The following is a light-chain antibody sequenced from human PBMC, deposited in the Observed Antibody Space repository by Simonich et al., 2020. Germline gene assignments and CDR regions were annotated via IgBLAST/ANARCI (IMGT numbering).Light chain of an antibody. CDR1: QSISSY. V-gene: IGKV1-39*01. J-gene: IGKJ2*01. CDR3: QQSYSTPYT. Sequence: DIQMTQSPSSLSASVGDRVTITCRASQSISSYLNWYQQKPGKSPKLLMYAASSLQSGDPSRFSGSASWTDFTLTISSLQPEDFATYYCQQSYSTPYTFGQGTKLEIK. CDR2: AAS.